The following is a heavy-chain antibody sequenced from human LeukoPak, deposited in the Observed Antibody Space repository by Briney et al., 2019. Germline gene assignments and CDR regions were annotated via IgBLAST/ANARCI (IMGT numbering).Heavy chain of an antibody. CDR2: ISASGGFT. Sequence: GGSLRLSCAASGFTFSSFAMSWVRQAPGKGLEWVSAISASGGFTYYADSVKGRFTISRDNSKNTLYLQMNNLSADDTAVYYCANRYSSSRYFDYWGQGTLVTVSS. J-gene: IGHJ4*02. CDR3: ANRYSSSRYFDY. V-gene: IGHV3-23*01. CDR1: GFTFSSFA. D-gene: IGHD6-13*01.